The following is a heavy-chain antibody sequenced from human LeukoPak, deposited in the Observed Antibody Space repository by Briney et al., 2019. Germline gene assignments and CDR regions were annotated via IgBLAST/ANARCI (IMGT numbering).Heavy chain of an antibody. CDR2: INQDGNEK. J-gene: IGHJ4*02. Sequence: GGSLRLSCAASGFTFSSYWMSWVCQAPGKGLEWVANINQDGNEKYYVDSVKGRFTISRDNAKNSLYLQMNSLRAEDTAVYYCARVGVVVAAFDYWGQGTLVTVSS. V-gene: IGHV3-7*01. CDR3: ARVGVVVAAFDY. CDR1: GFTFSSYW. D-gene: IGHD2-15*01.